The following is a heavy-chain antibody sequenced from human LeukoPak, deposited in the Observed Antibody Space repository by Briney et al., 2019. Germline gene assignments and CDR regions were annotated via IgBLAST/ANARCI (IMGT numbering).Heavy chain of an antibody. Sequence: GGSLRLSCAVSGFTFSSYEMNWVRQAPGKGLEWVSYISSSASTMYYADSVKGRFTISRDNAKNSLYLQMNSLRAEDTAVYYCARDDSYGLDYWGQGTLVTVSS. D-gene: IGHD5-18*01. J-gene: IGHJ4*02. V-gene: IGHV3-48*03. CDR3: ARDDSYGLDY. CDR2: ISSSASTM. CDR1: GFTFSSYE.